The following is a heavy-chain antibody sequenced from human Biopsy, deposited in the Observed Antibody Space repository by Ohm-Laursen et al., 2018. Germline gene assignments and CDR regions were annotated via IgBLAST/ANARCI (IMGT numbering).Heavy chain of an antibody. Sequence: GTLSLTCAVYGGSFSGYYWSWIRQPPGKGLEWIGEINHRGSTNYNPSLKSRVTISVDTSKNQFSLRLRSVTAADTAVYYCARAVDYYDPYYYYGLDVWGQGATVTVSS. J-gene: IGHJ6*02. CDR2: INHRGST. CDR1: GGSFSGYY. D-gene: IGHD3-16*01. CDR3: ARAVDYYDPYYYYGLDV. V-gene: IGHV4-34*01.